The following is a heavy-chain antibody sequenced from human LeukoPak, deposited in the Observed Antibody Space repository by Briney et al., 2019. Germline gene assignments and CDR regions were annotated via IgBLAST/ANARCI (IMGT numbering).Heavy chain of an antibody. CDR1: GYSFTDYY. J-gene: IGHJ4*02. CDR3: ARGPDEYCSSRSCSSFDY. D-gene: IGHD2-15*01. CDR2: INPNRGDT. V-gene: IGHV1-2*02. Sequence: ASVKVSCKASGYSFTDYYIHWVRQAPGQGLEWMGWINPNRGDTNYAQKFQGRVTMTGDTSISTAYMELSRLRSGDTAVYYCARGPDEYCSSRSCSSFDYWGQGALVTVSS.